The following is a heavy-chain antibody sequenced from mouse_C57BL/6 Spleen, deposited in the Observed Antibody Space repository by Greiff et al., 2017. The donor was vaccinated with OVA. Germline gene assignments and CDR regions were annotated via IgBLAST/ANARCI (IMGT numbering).Heavy chain of an antibody. CDR2: INPGSGGT. V-gene: IGHV1-54*01. Sequence: VQLKESGAELVRPGTSVKVSCKASGYAFTNYLIEWVKQRPGQGLEWIGVINPGSGGTNYNEKFKGKATLTADKSSSTAYMQLSSLTSEDSAVYFCARSFYYGNYVDFDYWGQGTTLTVSS. CDR1: GYAFTNYL. CDR3: ARSFYYGNYVDFDY. J-gene: IGHJ2*01. D-gene: IGHD2-1*01.